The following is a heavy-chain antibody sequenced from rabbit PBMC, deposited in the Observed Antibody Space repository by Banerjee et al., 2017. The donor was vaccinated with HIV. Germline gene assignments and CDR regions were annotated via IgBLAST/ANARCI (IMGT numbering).Heavy chain of an antibody. Sequence: QSLEESGGDLVKPGASLTLTCTASGFSFSSNYYMCWVRQAPGKGLEWIASIDTGDGRTYYASWVNGRFTVSLDNAQNTVFLQMTSLTVADTATYFCARAVSSGWGGFFNLWGQGTLVTVS. V-gene: IGHV1S40*01. D-gene: IGHD4-1*01. J-gene: IGHJ4*01. CDR3: ARAVSSGWGGFFNL. CDR2: IDTGDGRT. CDR1: GFSFSSNYY.